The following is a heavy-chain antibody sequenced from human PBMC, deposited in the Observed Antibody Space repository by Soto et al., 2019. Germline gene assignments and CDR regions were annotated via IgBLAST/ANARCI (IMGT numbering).Heavy chain of an antibody. CDR1: GFTFSSYS. J-gene: IGHJ6*02. Sequence: QVQLVESGGGVVQPGRSLRLSCAASGFTFSSYSMHWVRQAPGKGLEWVAVISYDGSDKYYADSVKGRFTISRDNSKNTLYLQMNSLRAEDTAVYYCAREAGVYGSGSYGMDVWGQWTTVTVSS. V-gene: IGHV3-30-3*01. D-gene: IGHD3-10*01. CDR2: ISYDGSDK. CDR3: AREAGVYGSGSYGMDV.